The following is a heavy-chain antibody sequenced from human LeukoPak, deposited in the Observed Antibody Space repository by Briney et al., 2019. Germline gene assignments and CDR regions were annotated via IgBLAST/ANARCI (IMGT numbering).Heavy chain of an antibody. CDR3: AREGHGDYVVDY. D-gene: IGHD4-17*01. CDR2: IKQDGSEK. J-gene: IGHJ4*02. Sequence: PGGSLRLSCAASGLTFSNYWMDWVRQAPGKGLEWVANIKQDGSEKNYVDSVKGRFIISRDNAKNSLYLQMNSLRAEDTAVYYCAREGHGDYVVDYWGQGTLVTVSS. V-gene: IGHV3-7*01. CDR1: GLTFSNYW.